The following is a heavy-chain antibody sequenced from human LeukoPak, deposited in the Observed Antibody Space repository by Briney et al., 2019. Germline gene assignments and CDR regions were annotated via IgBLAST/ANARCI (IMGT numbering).Heavy chain of an antibody. CDR3: AKDRTYYYDSSGYYSAFDI. Sequence: PGGSLRLSCAASGFTVSSNYMSWVRQAPGKGLEWVSALSGSGDNTYYADSVRGRFTISRDNSKNTVYLQMKSLRAEDTAVYYCAKDRTYYYDSSGYYSAFDIWGQGTMVTVSS. V-gene: IGHV3-23*01. CDR1: GFTVSSNY. D-gene: IGHD3-22*01. CDR2: LSGSGDNT. J-gene: IGHJ3*02.